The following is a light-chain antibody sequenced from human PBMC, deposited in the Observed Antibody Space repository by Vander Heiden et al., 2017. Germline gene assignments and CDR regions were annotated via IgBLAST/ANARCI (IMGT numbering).Light chain of an antibody. CDR2: LGS. J-gene: IGKJ3*01. Sequence: VMTQSPLSLPVTPGEPASISCRSSQSLLHSNGYNYLDWYLQKPGQSPQLLIYLGSNRASGVPDRFSGSGSGTDFTLKISRVEAEDVGVYYCMQALQTPFTFGPGTKVDIK. V-gene: IGKV2-28*01. CDR3: MQALQTPFT. CDR1: QSLLHSNGYNY.